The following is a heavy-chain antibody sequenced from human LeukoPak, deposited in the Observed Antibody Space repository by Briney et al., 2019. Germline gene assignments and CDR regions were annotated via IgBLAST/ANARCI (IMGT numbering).Heavy chain of an antibody. CDR3: ARERVVGSYDY. V-gene: IGHV4-61*01. Sequence: PSETLSLTCTVSGGSVSSGSYYWSWIRQPPGKGLEWIGYIYYSGSTNYNPSLKSRVTISVDTSKNQFSLKLSSVPAADTAVYYCARERVVGSYDYWGQGTLVTVSS. CDR2: IYYSGST. CDR1: GGSVSSGSYY. D-gene: IGHD1-26*01. J-gene: IGHJ4*02.